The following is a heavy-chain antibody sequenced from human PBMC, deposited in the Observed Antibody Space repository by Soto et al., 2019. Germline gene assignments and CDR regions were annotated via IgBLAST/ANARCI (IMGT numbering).Heavy chain of an antibody. CDR3: AKSPNFYCSSYHCYKYYFDY. CDR2: ISYDGSDK. D-gene: IGHD2-2*01. J-gene: IGHJ4*02. CDR1: GFTFNTFG. Sequence: QEQLVESGGGVVLPGRSLRLSCAASGFTFNTFGMHWVRLAPGKGLEWVAVISYDGSDKYYSDSVRGRFTISRDNSMNTLYLQMNSLRTEDTAVYYCAKSPNFYCSSYHCYKYYFDYWGQGTLVTVSS. V-gene: IGHV3-30*18.